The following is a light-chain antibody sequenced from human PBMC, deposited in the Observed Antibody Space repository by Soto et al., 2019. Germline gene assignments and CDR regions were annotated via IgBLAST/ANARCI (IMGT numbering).Light chain of an antibody. Sequence: EIVLTQSPGTLSLSPGARDPLSCRARQSVSSSYLAWYQQKPGQAPRLLIYGASSRATGIPDRFSGSGSGTDFTLTISRLEPEDFAVYYCQHYGSPWTFGQGTKVDIK. J-gene: IGKJ1*01. CDR1: QSVSSSY. CDR2: GAS. CDR3: QHYGSPWT. V-gene: IGKV3-20*01.